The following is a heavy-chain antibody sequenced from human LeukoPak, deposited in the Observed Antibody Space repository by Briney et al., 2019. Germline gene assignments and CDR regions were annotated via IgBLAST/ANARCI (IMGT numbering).Heavy chain of an antibody. V-gene: IGHV4-31*03. CDR2: IYYSGST. D-gene: IGHD6-6*01. Sequence: SETLSPTCTVSGGSISSGGYYWSWIRQHPGKGLEWIGYIYYSGSTYYNPSLKSRVTISVDTSKNQFSLKLSSVTAADTAVYYCARDRRPVSYFDYWGQGTLVTVSS. CDR3: ARDRRPVSYFDY. J-gene: IGHJ4*02. CDR1: GGSISSGGYY.